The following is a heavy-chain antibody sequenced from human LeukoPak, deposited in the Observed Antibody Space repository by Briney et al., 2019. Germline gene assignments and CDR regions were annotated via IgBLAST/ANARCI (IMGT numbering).Heavy chain of an antibody. V-gene: IGHV1-2*02. CDR3: ASYYSGSYSRKFDY. Sequence: GASVKVSCKASGYTFTGYYMHWVRQAPGQGLEWMGWINPNSGGTNYAQKFQGRVTMTRDTSISTAYMELSRLRSDDTAVYYCASYYSGSYSRKFDYWGQGTLVTVSS. D-gene: IGHD1-26*01. CDR2: INPNSGGT. J-gene: IGHJ4*02. CDR1: GYTFTGYY.